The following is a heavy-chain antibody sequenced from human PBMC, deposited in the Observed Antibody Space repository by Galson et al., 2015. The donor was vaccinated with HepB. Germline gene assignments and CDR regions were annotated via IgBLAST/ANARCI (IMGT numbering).Heavy chain of an antibody. CDR2: ISSSSSYI. Sequence: SLRLSCAASGFTFSSYSMNWVRQAPGKGLEWVSSISSSSSYIYYADSVKGRFTISRDNAKNSLYLQMNSLRAEDTAVYYCARDEATVTTLSYYYYMDVWGKGTTVTVSS. V-gene: IGHV3-21*01. CDR1: GFTFSSYS. CDR3: ARDEATVTTLSYYYYMDV. D-gene: IGHD4-17*01. J-gene: IGHJ6*03.